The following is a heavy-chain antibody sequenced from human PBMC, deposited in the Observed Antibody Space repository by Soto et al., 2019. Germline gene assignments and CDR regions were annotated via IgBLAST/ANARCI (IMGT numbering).Heavy chain of an antibody. CDR1: GGSISSYH. J-gene: IGHJ5*02. CDR2: VFYTGST. Sequence: SETLSLTCTVSGGSISSYHWSWIRQAPGKGLEWIGYVFYTGSTKYNPALKRRVTISVDTSKTKFSLKLSSVSAADTGLYYCSRSYSGTFYGYDTWGQGILVTVSS. D-gene: IGHD1-26*01. V-gene: IGHV4-59*01. CDR3: SRSYSGTFYGYDT.